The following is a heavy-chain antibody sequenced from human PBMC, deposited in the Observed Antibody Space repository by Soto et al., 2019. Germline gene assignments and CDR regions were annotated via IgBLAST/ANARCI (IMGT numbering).Heavy chain of an antibody. J-gene: IGHJ4*02. V-gene: IGHV3-23*01. CDR1: GFTFSSYA. D-gene: IGHD3-16*02. CDR2: ISGSGGST. Sequence: EVQLLESGGGLVQPGGSLRLSCAASGFTFSSYAMSWVRQAPGKGLEWVSAISGSGGSTYYADSVKGRFTISRDNSKNTMSLQMNSLRAEDTAVYYCAKCGLGDYVWGSYRYTDYYFDYWGQGTLVTVSS. CDR3: AKCGLGDYVWGSYRYTDYYFDY.